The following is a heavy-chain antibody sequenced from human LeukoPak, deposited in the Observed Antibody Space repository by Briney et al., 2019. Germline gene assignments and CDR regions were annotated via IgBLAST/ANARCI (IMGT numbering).Heavy chain of an antibody. V-gene: IGHV3-21*01. D-gene: IGHD3-22*01. CDR3: ARLRRNSDRSDFFYYYDH. CDR1: GFTFSDYS. J-gene: IGHJ4*02. CDR2: VDTVSSYI. Sequence: GGSLRLSCAASGFTFSDYSMNWVRQAPGKGLEWVASVDTVSSYIYYADSMRGRFTISRDNAKNSLFLQMNSLRAEDTAVYYCARLRRNSDRSDFFYYYDHWGQGTLVTVSS.